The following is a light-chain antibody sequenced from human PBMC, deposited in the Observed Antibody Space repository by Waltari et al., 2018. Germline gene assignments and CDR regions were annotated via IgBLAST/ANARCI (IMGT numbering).Light chain of an antibody. CDR2: KAS. CDR3: QQYTTFPT. Sequence: DIQMSQSPSTLSASVGYGVTITCRASQSIGSWLAWYQQKPGKAPKLLIYKASSLEGGVPSRFSGRGSGTDFTFTISSLQPDDFAVYFCQQYTTFPTFGPGTKVDI. V-gene: IGKV1-5*03. J-gene: IGKJ3*01. CDR1: QSIGSW.